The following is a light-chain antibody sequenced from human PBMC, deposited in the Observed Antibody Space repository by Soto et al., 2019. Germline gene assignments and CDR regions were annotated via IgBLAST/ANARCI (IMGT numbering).Light chain of an antibody. J-gene: IGLJ3*02. CDR2: NND. Sequence: QAVVTQAPSASGTPGQRVTISCSGSNSNIGSNTVSWYQQVPGTAPKVLIYNNDQRPSGVPDRLSGSKSGTSASLAIGGLQSEDEADYYCAAWDGSLNGWVFGGGTKVPS. CDR1: NSNIGSNT. V-gene: IGLV1-44*01. CDR3: AAWDGSLNGWV.